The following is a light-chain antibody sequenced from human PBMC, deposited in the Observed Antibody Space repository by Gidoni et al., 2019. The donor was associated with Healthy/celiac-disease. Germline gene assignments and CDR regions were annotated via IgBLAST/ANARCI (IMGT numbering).Light chain of an antibody. V-gene: IGKV1-5*03. Sequence: DIQMTQSPSTLSASVGDRVTITCRASQSIDTWLAWYQQKPGKDPKLLIYKASILESGVPSRFSGSGSGTEFTLTIRSLQPDDFATHYCQQYNSYFWTFGQGTKVEI. J-gene: IGKJ1*01. CDR2: KAS. CDR3: QQYNSYFWT. CDR1: QSIDTW.